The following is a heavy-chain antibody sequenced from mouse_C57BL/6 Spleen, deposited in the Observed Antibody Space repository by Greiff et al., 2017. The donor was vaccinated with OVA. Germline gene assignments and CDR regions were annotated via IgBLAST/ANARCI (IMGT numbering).Heavy chain of an antibody. V-gene: IGHV1-64*01. J-gene: IGHJ4*01. CDR1: GYTFTSYW. D-gene: IGHD2-1*01. CDR3: ARDWVYYGNYEAMDY. CDR2: IHPNSGST. Sequence: QVQLQQPGAELVKPGASVKLSCKASGYTFTSYWMHWVKQRPGQGLEWIGMIHPNSGSTNYNEKFKSKATLTVDKSSSTAYMQLSSLTSEDSAVYYCARDWVYYGNYEAMDYWGQGTSVTVSS.